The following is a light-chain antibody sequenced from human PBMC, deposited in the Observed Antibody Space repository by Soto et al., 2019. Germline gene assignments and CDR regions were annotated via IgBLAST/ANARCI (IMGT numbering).Light chain of an antibody. CDR2: EVN. V-gene: IGLV2-14*01. J-gene: IGLJ1*01. Sequence: ALTQPASVSGSPGRSINISCTGTSNDFVSWYQQHPGKAPELIIYEVNNRPSQISDRFSASKSGSTASLTISGLQAADEATYYCSSFTDSTTLYDFGAGTQVTVL. CDR1: SNDF. CDR3: SSFTDSTTLYD.